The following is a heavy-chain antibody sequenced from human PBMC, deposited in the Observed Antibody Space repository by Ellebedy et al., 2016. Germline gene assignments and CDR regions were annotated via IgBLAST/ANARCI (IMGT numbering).Heavy chain of an antibody. J-gene: IGHJ4*02. Sequence: GESLKISXAASGFTFSSYSMNWVRQAPGKGLEWVSYISSSSSTIYYADSVKGRFTISRDNAKNSLYLQMNSLRDEDTAVYYCARDVVRGVIITGDLDYWGQGTLVTVSS. CDR3: ARDVVRGVIITGDLDY. CDR1: GFTFSSYS. D-gene: IGHD3-10*01. CDR2: ISSSSSTI. V-gene: IGHV3-48*02.